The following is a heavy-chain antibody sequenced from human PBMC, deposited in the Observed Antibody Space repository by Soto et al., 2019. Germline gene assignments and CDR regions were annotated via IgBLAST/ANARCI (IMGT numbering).Heavy chain of an antibody. D-gene: IGHD6-19*01. CDR1: GYTFTSYG. J-gene: IGHJ4*02. V-gene: IGHV1-18*01. CDR2: ISAYNGNT. Sequence: ASVKVSCKASGYTFTSYGISWVRQAPGQGLEWMGWISAYNGNTNYAQKLQGRVTMTTDTSTSTAYTELRSLRSDDTAVYYCARVGIAVALGIDYWGQGTLVTVSS. CDR3: ARVGIAVALGIDY.